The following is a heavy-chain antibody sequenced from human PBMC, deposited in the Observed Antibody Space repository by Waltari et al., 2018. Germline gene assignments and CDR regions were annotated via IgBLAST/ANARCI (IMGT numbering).Heavy chain of an antibody. CDR1: GGSISSGGYS. V-gene: IGHV4-30-2*01. Sequence: QLQLQESGSGLVKPSQTLSLTCAVSGGSISSGGYSWSWIRQPPGKGLEWIGYIYHSGGTYSNPSLKSRVTISVDRSKNQFSLKLSSVTAADTAVYYCARTFDYGGNSGFDYWGQGTLVTVSS. J-gene: IGHJ4*02. D-gene: IGHD4-17*01. CDR2: IYHSGGT. CDR3: ARTFDYGGNSGFDY.